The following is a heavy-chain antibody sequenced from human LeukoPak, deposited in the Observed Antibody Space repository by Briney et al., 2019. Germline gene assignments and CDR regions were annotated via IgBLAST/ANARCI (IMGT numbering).Heavy chain of an antibody. CDR2: INPNSGST. J-gene: IGHJ4*02. D-gene: IGHD3-9*01. Sequence: ASVKVSCKASGYTFTGYYMHWVRQAPGQGLEWMGWINPNSGSTNYAQKFQGRVTMTRDTSISTAYMELSRLRSDDTAVYYCARVQPYYDILTGYYIWGQGTLVTVSS. CDR1: GYTFTGYY. V-gene: IGHV1-2*02. CDR3: ARVQPYYDILTGYYI.